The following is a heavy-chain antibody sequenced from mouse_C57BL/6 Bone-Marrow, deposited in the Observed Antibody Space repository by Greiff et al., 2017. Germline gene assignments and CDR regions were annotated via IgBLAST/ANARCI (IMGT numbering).Heavy chain of an antibody. CDR2: IYPGDGDT. Sequence: QVQLQQSGPELVKPGASVKISCKASGYAFSSSWMNWVKQRPGKGLEWIGRIYPGDGDTNYNGKFKGKATLTADKSSSTAYMQLSSLTSEDSAVYFCARLASYDYDGALDYWGQGTTLTVSS. J-gene: IGHJ2*01. V-gene: IGHV1-82*01. CDR3: ARLASYDYDGALDY. D-gene: IGHD2-4*01. CDR1: GYAFSSSW.